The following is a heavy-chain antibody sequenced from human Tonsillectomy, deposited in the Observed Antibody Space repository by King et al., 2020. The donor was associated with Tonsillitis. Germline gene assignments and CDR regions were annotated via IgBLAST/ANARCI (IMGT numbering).Heavy chain of an antibody. V-gene: IGHV5-51*01. D-gene: IGHD5-24*01. CDR2: IYPGDSDT. CDR1: EYTFTNYW. J-gene: IGHJ4*02. Sequence: VQLVESGAEVKKPGESLKISCKGSEYTFTNYWIGWVRQMSGKGLEWMGLIYPGDSDTKYSPSFQGQVIISVDKSISTAYLQWSSLTASDTAMYYCATLSRHNSYVGFDSWGQGTLVTVSS. CDR3: ATLSRHNSYVGFDS.